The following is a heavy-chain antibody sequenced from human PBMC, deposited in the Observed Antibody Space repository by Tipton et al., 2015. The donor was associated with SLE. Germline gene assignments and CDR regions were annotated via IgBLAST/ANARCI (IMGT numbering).Heavy chain of an antibody. V-gene: IGHV4-61*02. Sequence: LRLSCTVSGVSISSGSYYWNWIRQPAGKGLEWIGRVYITGSPYYNPSLESRVAMSMDTSKNQFSLRLTAVAAAGTAVYYCARTLDALDLWGQGTMVTVSS. CDR2: VYITGSP. CDR3: ARTLDALDL. CDR1: GVSISSGSYY. J-gene: IGHJ3*01.